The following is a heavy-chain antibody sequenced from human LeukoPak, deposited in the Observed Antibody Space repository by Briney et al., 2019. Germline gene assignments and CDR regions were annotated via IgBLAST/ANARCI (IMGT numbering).Heavy chain of an antibody. CDR2: ISGSGGST. CDR3: AKDPGGSGWYFDY. V-gene: IGHV3-23*01. CDR1: GFTFSSYA. Sequence: GGSLRLSCAASGFTFSSYAMSWVRQAPGKGLEWVSAISGSGGSTYYADSVKGRFTISRDNPKNTLYLQMNSLRAEDTAVYYCAKDPGGSGWYFDYWGQGTLVTVSS. J-gene: IGHJ4*02. D-gene: IGHD6-19*01.